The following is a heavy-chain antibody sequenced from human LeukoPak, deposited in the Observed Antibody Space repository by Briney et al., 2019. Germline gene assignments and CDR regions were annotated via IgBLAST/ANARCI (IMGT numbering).Heavy chain of an antibody. J-gene: IGHJ4*02. Sequence: ASVKVSCKASGYTFTAYFIHWVRQAPGQGVEWVGWINPNSGDTNYAQKFQGRVTLTGDTSITTAYMELSRLRSDDTAVYYCARDLFLAATEREGDDYWGQGTLVTVSS. D-gene: IGHD6-13*01. CDR1: GYTFTAYF. V-gene: IGHV1-2*02. CDR2: INPNSGDT. CDR3: ARDLFLAATEREGDDY.